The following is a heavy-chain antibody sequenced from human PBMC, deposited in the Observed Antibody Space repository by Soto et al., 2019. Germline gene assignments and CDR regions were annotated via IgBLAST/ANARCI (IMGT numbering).Heavy chain of an antibody. CDR1: GASISGSYYY. Sequence: SETLSLTCAVSGASISGSYYYWAWLRQSPGKGPEWIGSVFYTGFTSYNPSLESRVSVSVDTSKSQFPLKLSAVTAADTAVYYCATSQKGYNWNYFDHWGQGALVTVSS. CDR3: ATSQKGYNWNYFDH. V-gene: IGHV4-39*01. D-gene: IGHD1-20*01. CDR2: VFYTGFT. J-gene: IGHJ4*02.